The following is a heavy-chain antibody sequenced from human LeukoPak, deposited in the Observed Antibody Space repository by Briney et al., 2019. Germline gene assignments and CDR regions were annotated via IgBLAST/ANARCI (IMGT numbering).Heavy chain of an antibody. Sequence: GGSLRLSCAASGITFSSNWMSWVRQAPGKGLEWVANIKQDGSEKYCVDSVKGRFTISRDNANNSLYLQMNSLRAEDTAVYYCARMNTAMAPKFDSWGQGSLVTVSS. CDR1: GITFSSNW. CDR3: ARMNTAMAPKFDS. D-gene: IGHD5-18*01. V-gene: IGHV3-7*01. J-gene: IGHJ4*02. CDR2: IKQDGSEK.